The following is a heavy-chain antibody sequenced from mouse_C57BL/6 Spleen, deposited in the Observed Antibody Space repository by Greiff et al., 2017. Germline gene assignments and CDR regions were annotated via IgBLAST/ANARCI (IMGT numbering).Heavy chain of an antibody. CDR1: GYTFTSYW. CDR3: ASKRRFGFDY. Sequence: QVQLQQPGAELVRPGSSVKLSCKASGYTFTSYWMEWVKQRPGQGLEWIGNIYPSDSETHYNQKFKDKATLTVDKSSSTAYMQLSSLTSEDSAVYYCASKRRFGFDYWGQGTTLTVSS. J-gene: IGHJ2*01. CDR2: IYPSDSET. V-gene: IGHV1-61*01.